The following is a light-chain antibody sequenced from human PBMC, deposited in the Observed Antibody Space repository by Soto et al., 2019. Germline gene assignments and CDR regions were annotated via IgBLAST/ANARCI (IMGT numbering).Light chain of an antibody. V-gene: IGLV1-44*01. CDR2: SSN. CDR1: SSNIGTNT. Sequence: QPVLTQPPSASGTPGQRVTISCSGSSSNIGTNTVNWYQQFPRSAPKLLMYSSNQRPSGVPDRFSGSKSGTSASLAISGLQSEDEVDYYCAAGDGSLSVVLFGGGTQLTVL. CDR3: AAGDGSLSVVL. J-gene: IGLJ3*02.